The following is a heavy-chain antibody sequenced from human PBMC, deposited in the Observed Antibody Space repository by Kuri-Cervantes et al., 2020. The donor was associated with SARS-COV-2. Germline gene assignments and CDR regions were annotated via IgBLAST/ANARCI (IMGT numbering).Heavy chain of an antibody. Sequence: GESLKISCAASGFTFSSYGMHWVRQAPGKGLEWVAVISYDGSNKYYADSVKGRFTISRDNSKNTLYLQMNSLRAEDTAVYYCTTVHEQQLAYYYYYGMDVWGQGTTVTVSS. J-gene: IGHJ6*02. V-gene: IGHV3-30*03. CDR2: ISYDGSNK. CDR3: TTVHEQQLAYYYYYGMDV. D-gene: IGHD6-13*01. CDR1: GFTFSSYG.